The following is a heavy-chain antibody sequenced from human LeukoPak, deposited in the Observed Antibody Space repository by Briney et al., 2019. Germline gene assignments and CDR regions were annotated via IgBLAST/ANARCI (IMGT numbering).Heavy chain of an antibody. J-gene: IGHJ4*02. CDR1: VFTFSSYS. CDR3: ARDASASWDYFDY. CDR2: ISSSSSYI. D-gene: IGHD6-25*01. Sequence: GGSLRLSCAASVFTFSSYSMNWIRQAPGKGLECGSSISSSSSYIYYADSVKGRFTISRDNAKNSLYLQMNSLRAEDTAVYYCARDASASWDYFDYWGQGTLVTVSS. V-gene: IGHV3-21*01.